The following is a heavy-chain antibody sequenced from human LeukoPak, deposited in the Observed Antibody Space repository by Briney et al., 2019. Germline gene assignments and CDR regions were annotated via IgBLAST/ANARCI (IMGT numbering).Heavy chain of an antibody. Sequence: SETLSLTCAVSGGSISSGGYSWSWIRQPPGTGLEWIGYIYHSGSTYYNPSLKSRVTISVDRSKNQFSLKLSSVTAADTAVYYCARDSPGHAFDIWGQGTMVTVSS. D-gene: IGHD2-8*02. CDR2: IYHSGST. CDR1: GGSISSGGYS. CDR3: ARDSPGHAFDI. J-gene: IGHJ3*02. V-gene: IGHV4-30-2*01.